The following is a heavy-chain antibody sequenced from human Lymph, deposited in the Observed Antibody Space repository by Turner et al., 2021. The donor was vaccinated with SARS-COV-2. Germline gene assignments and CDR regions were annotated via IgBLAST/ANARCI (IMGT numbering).Heavy chain of an antibody. Sequence: EVQLVESGGGLVQPGGSLSLSCAASGFTFSYDWMRWVRQDTGKGLEWVANIKQDGSEKYYVDYVKGRFTISRDNAKNSLFLQMNSLRAEDTAVYYCARMGSSSWYFDYWGQGTLVTVSS. CDR2: IKQDGSEK. CDR1: GFTFSYDW. CDR3: ARMGSSSWYFDY. V-gene: IGHV3-7*01. J-gene: IGHJ4*02. D-gene: IGHD1-26*01.